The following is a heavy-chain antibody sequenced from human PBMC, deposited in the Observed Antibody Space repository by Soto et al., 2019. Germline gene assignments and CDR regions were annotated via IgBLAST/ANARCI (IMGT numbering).Heavy chain of an antibody. J-gene: IGHJ6*02. Sequence: SETLSLTCTVSGGSVTGFYWSWIRQPPGKGLEWIGYIFHSGSSNYNPSLKSRVTISVDTSKSQISLRLTSVTAADTAVYYCARGMGGTSHGMDVWGQGTTVTVSS. CDR2: IFHSGSS. CDR3: ARGMGGTSHGMDV. CDR1: GGSVTGFY. V-gene: IGHV4-59*02. D-gene: IGHD1-1*01.